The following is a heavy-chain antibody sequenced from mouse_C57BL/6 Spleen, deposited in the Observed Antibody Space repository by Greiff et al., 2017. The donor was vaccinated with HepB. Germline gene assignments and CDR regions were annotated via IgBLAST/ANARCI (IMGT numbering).Heavy chain of an antibody. J-gene: IGHJ2*01. V-gene: IGHV1-15*01. CDR2: IDPETGGT. CDR1: GYTFTDYE. CDR3: TDRNYFDY. Sequence: QVQLKESGAELVRPGASVTLSCKASGYTFTDYEMHWVKQTPVHGLEWIGAIDPETGGTAYNQKFKGKAILTADKSASTAYMELRSLTSEDSAVYYCTDRNYFDYWGQGTTLTVSS.